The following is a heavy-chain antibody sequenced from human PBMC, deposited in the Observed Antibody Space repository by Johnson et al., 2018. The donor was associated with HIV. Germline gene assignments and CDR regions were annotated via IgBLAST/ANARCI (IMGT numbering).Heavy chain of an antibody. CDR3: ARGYYYDSGGYPGAFDI. D-gene: IGHD3-22*01. CDR2: ISYDGSNK. V-gene: IGHV3-30*14. CDR1: GFTFSSYA. J-gene: IGHJ3*02. Sequence: VQLVESGGGVVQPGRSLRLSCAASGFTFSSYAMHWVRQAPGKGLAWVAVISYDGSNKYYADSVKGRFIISRDNSENTVYLKMNSLRAEDTAVYYCARGYYYDSGGYPGAFDIWGQGTMVTVSS.